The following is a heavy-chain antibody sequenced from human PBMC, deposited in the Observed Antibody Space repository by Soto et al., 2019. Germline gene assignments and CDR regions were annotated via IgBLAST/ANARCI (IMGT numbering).Heavy chain of an antibody. V-gene: IGHV3-74*01. Sequence: GGSLRLSCAASGFTFSSYWMHWVRQAPGKGLVWVSRINSDGSSTSYADSVKGRFTISRDNAKNTLYLQMNSLRAEDTAVYYCAREIQLWPQMYYFDYWGQGTLVTVSS. CDR1: GFTFSSYW. CDR3: AREIQLWPQMYYFDY. CDR2: INSDGSST. J-gene: IGHJ4*02. D-gene: IGHD5-18*01.